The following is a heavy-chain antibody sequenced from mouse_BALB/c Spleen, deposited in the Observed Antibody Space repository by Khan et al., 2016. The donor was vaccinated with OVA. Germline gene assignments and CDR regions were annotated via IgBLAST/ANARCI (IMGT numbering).Heavy chain of an antibody. D-gene: IGHD4-1*01. V-gene: IGHV1-77*01. CDR3: ARAGWDGVAY. J-gene: IGHJ3*01. Sequence: QVQLQQSGPELVKPGASVKMSCKASGYTFTDYVMNWVKQRNGQGLEWIGQIYPGSDSTYYNEKFKGKATLTADRYSSTAYMQLRNLTSEDSAVVFCARAGWDGVAYWGQGTLVTVSA. CDR1: GYTFTDYV. CDR2: IYPGSDST.